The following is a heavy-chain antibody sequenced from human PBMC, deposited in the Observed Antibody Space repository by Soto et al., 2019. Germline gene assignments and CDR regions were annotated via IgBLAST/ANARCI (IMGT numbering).Heavy chain of an antibody. Sequence: QLQLVESGGGVVQPGRSLRLSCAASGFSISAYGMHWVRQAPGKGLEWVAVISYDGINKYYADSVKGQFTISRDRSKNTLYLQMNSLRPEDTAIYYCAKDLRSYLYARDLGTGGLDVWGQGTTVTVSS. CDR2: ISYDGINK. V-gene: IGHV3-30*18. D-gene: IGHD2-8*01. CDR3: AKDLRSYLYARDLGTGGLDV. CDR1: GFSISAYG. J-gene: IGHJ6*02.